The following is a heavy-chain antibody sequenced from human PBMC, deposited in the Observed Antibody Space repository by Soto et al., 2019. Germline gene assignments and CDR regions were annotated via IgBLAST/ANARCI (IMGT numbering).Heavy chain of an antibody. CDR3: AKGRYDFWSPYYFDS. Sequence: GGSLRLSCAASGFTFDDYAMHWVRQVPGKGLEWVSGINWNSGSIGYGDSVKGRFAISRDNAKNSLHLQMNSLSAEDTAFYYCAKGRYDFWSPYYFDSWGQGTLVTVSS. CDR2: INWNSGSI. D-gene: IGHD3-3*01. V-gene: IGHV3-9*01. J-gene: IGHJ4*02. CDR1: GFTFDDYA.